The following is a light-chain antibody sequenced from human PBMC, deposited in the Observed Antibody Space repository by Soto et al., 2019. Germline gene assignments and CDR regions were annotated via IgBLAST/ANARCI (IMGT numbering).Light chain of an antibody. Sequence: DIQMTQSPSTLSASVGDRVTITCRASQSISTWLAWYQQKPGKAPKLLFFEATTLETGVPSRFSGSGSGTDFTLTISSLQPDDLATYYCQQYSTYWTFGQGTKVEVK. CDR3: QQYSTYWT. CDR2: EAT. CDR1: QSISTW. V-gene: IGKV1-5*01. J-gene: IGKJ1*01.